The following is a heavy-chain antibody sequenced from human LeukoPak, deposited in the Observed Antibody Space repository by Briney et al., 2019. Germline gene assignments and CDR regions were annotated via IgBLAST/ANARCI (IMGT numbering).Heavy chain of an antibody. Sequence: VASVKVSCKASGYTFTGYYMHWVRQAPGQGLEWMGWINPNSGGTNYAQKFQGRVTMTRDTSISTAYMELSRLRSDDTAVYFCARGDYDILTFYYYYYMDVWGKGTTVTISS. D-gene: IGHD3-9*01. V-gene: IGHV1-2*02. CDR1: GYTFTGYY. J-gene: IGHJ6*03. CDR2: INPNSGGT. CDR3: ARGDYDILTFYYYYYMDV.